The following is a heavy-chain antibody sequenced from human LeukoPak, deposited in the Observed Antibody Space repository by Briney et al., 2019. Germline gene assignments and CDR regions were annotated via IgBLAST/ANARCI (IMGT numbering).Heavy chain of an antibody. D-gene: IGHD2-2*02. CDR1: GGSISSYY. J-gene: IGHJ5*02. V-gene: IGHV4-4*07. CDR3: ARGEVPAAIIDNWFDP. Sequence: PSETLSLTCTVSGGSISSYYWSWIRQPAGKGLEWIGRIYTSGSTNYNPSLKSRVTISVDKSKNQFSLKLSSVTAADTAVYYCARGEVPAAIIDNWFDPWGQGTLVTVSS. CDR2: IYTSGST.